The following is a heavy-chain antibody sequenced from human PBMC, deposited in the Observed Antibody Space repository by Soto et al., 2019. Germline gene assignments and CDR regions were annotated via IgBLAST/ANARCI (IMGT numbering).Heavy chain of an antibody. CDR1: GFTFSSYA. CDR3: AREIERLLGC. J-gene: IGHJ4*02. Sequence: QVQLVESGGGVVQPGRSLRLSCVASGFTFSSYAMHWVRQAPGKGLEWVAVISYDGSNKYYADSVKGRFTISRDNSKNTLYLQMKSLRAEDTAVYYCAREIERLLGCWGQGTLVTVSS. CDR2: ISYDGSNK. V-gene: IGHV3-30-3*01. D-gene: IGHD3-10*01.